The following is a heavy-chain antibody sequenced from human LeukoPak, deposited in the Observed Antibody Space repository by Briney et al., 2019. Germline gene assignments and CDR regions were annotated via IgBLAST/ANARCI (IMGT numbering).Heavy chain of an antibody. J-gene: IGHJ5*02. Sequence: SETLSLTCPVSGGSINSFYWSWIRQPPGKGLEWIGYIYYTGITSYSPSLKSRVSISVDTSNNQFSLELTSVTAADTAVYYCARLIIKTTVTTSSWFDHWGQGSLVTVSS. CDR2: IYYTGIT. CDR1: GGSINSFY. V-gene: IGHV4-59*08. CDR3: ARLIIKTTVTTSSWFDH. D-gene: IGHD4-11*01.